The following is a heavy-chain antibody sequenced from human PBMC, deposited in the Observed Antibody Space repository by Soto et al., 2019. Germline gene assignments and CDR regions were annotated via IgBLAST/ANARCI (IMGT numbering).Heavy chain of an antibody. CDR2: INHSGST. CDR1: GGSFSGYY. CDR3: AREGTRITIFGVVINWFDP. Sequence: QVQLQQWGAGLLKPSETLSLTCAVYGGSFSGYYWSWIRQPPGKGLEWIGEINHSGSTNYNPSLKSRVTLSVDTSKNQFSRKLSSVTAADTAVYYCAREGTRITIFGVVINWFDPWGQGTLVTVSS. V-gene: IGHV4-34*01. D-gene: IGHD3-3*01. J-gene: IGHJ5*02.